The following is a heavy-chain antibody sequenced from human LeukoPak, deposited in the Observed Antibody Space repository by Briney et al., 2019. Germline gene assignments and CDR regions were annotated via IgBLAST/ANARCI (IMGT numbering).Heavy chain of an antibody. Sequence: SETLSLTCAVYGGSFSDYYWSWIRQPPGKRLEWIGDIIHSGSINYNPSFKSRVTLSVDTSKNQFSLRVTSTTAADTALYFCARGRVVGDYVLDSWGQGTLVTVSS. CDR1: GGSFSDYY. V-gene: IGHV4-34*01. CDR2: IIHSGSI. D-gene: IGHD3-16*01. CDR3: ARGRVVGDYVLDS. J-gene: IGHJ4*02.